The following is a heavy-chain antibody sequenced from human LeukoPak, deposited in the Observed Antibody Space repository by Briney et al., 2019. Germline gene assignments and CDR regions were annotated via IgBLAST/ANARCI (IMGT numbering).Heavy chain of an antibody. Sequence: ASVKVSCKASGGTFSSYAISWVRQAPGQGLEWMGGIIPIFGTANYAQKFQGRVTITADKSTSTAHMELSSLRCEDPAVYYCARGVPNYYYCSGSYYNVVFYYMDVWGKGTTVTISS. D-gene: IGHD3-10*01. CDR2: IIPIFGTA. J-gene: IGHJ6*03. CDR3: ARGVPNYYYCSGSYYNVVFYYMDV. CDR1: GGTFSSYA. V-gene: IGHV1-69*06.